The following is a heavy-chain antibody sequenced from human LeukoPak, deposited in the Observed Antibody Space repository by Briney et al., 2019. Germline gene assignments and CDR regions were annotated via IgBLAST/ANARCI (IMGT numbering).Heavy chain of an antibody. J-gene: IGHJ6*04. Sequence: PGGSLRLSCAASGFTFSSYEMNWVRQAPGKGLEWVSYISSSSSTIYYADSVKGRFTISRDNAKNSLYLQMNSLRAEDTAVYYCARGPTMKMDVWGKGTTVTVSS. D-gene: IGHD3-22*01. CDR1: GFTFSSYE. V-gene: IGHV3-48*01. CDR2: ISSSSSTI. CDR3: ARGPTMKMDV.